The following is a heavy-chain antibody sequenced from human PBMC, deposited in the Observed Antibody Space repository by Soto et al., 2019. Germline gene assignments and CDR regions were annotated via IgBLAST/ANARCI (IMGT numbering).Heavy chain of an antibody. CDR3: ARGPSGSYDTHYYYYGMDV. Sequence: PSQTLSLTCAISGDSVSSNSAAWNWIMQSPSRGLEWLGRTYYRSKWYNDYAVSVKSRITINPDTSKNQFPLQLNSVTPEDTAVYYCARGPSGSYDTHYYYYGMDVWGQGTTVTVSS. V-gene: IGHV6-1*01. D-gene: IGHD1-26*01. CDR2: TYYRSKWYN. CDR1: GDSVSSNSAA. J-gene: IGHJ6*02.